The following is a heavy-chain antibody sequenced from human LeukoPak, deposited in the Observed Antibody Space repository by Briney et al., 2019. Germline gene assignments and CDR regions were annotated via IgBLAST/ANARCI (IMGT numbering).Heavy chain of an antibody. J-gene: IGHJ5*02. CDR3: ARGRQPCSTCYWFDP. D-gene: IGHD2-2*01. V-gene: IGHV5-51*01. CDR1: GYSFTSYW. CDR2: IYPGDSDT. Sequence: GESLKISCKGSGYSFTSYWIGWVRQMPGKGLEWMGIIYPGDSDTRYSPSFQGQVTISADKSISTAYLQWSSLKASDTAMYYCARGRQPCSTCYWFDPWGQGTLVTVSS.